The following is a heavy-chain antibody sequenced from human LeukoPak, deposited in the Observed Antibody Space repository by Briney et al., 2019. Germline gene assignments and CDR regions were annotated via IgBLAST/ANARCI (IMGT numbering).Heavy chain of an antibody. Sequence: PGGSLRLSCAASGFTVSSSYMSWVRQAPGKGLEWVSGISGSGGSTYYADSVKGRFTISRDNSKNTLYLQMNSLRAEDTAVYYCAKTGPTVTTPFDYWGQGTLVTVSS. V-gene: IGHV3-23*01. CDR1: GFTVSSSY. J-gene: IGHJ4*02. CDR3: AKTGPTVTTPFDY. D-gene: IGHD4-17*01. CDR2: ISGSGGST.